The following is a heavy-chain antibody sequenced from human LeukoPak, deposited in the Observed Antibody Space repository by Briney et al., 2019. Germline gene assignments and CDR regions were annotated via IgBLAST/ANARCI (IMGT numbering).Heavy chain of an antibody. D-gene: IGHD2-2*01. Sequence: PGGSLRLSCAASGFTFSSYSMNWVRQAPGKGLEWVSYISSSSSTIYYADSVKGRLTISRDNAKNSLYLQMNSLRAEDTAVYYCARGRTVVPAAMRTPWFDPWGQGTLVTVSS. J-gene: IGHJ5*02. CDR2: ISSSSSTI. CDR3: ARGRTVVPAAMRTPWFDP. CDR1: GFTFSSYS. V-gene: IGHV3-48*01.